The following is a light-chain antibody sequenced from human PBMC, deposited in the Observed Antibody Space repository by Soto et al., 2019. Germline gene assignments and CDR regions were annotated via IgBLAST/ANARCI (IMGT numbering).Light chain of an antibody. CDR3: QQIFSRPRT. CDR2: SAS. Sequence: DIPMTQSPSSLSASVGDRVTVTCRASQSITTYLNWYQQKPGKAPKLLIYSASTLQSGVPSRFRGSGFRTEFTLTISSLQPDDYATYYCQQIFSRPRTFGQGTRVEIK. J-gene: IGKJ1*01. V-gene: IGKV1-39*01. CDR1: QSITTY.